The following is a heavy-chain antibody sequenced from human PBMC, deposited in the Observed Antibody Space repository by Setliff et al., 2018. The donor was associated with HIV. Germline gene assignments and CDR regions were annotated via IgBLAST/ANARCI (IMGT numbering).Heavy chain of an antibody. CDR1: GFTFSSYG. D-gene: IGHD5-18*01. Sequence: LRLSCAASGFTFSSYGMSWVRQAPGKGLGWVSSISGSGANIYYADSVMGRFTISRDNSKNTLYLQMNSLSAEDTAVYYCAKVDSYAGKNFDYWGQGTLVTVSS. CDR2: ISGSGANI. V-gene: IGHV3-23*01. CDR3: AKVDSYAGKNFDY. J-gene: IGHJ4*02.